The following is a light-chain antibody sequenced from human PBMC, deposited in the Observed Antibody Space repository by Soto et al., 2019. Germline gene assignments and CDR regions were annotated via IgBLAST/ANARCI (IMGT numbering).Light chain of an antibody. J-gene: IGKJ4*01. CDR3: QQANSPLT. CDR2: GAS. V-gene: IGKV3-20*01. CDR1: QSVSSSY. Sequence: EIVLTQSPGTLSLSPGERATLSCRASQSVSSSYLAWYQQKPGQAPRLLIYGASSRATGIPDRFSGSGSGTDFTLTISRLQPEDFATYYCQQANSPLTFGGGTKVDI.